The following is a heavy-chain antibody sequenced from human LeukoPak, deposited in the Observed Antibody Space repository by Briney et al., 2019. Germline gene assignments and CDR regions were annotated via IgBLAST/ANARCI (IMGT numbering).Heavy chain of an antibody. V-gene: IGHV3-30*04. CDR2: ISHDGSSK. Sequence: GGSLRLSCAASGFTFSTYAMHWVRQAPGKGLEWVAVISHDGSSKYYADSVKGRFTISRDNSKNTLYVQMNSLRVEDTAVYFCARGNGALGAVPPAMPPYYYSAMDVWGQGTTVTVSS. D-gene: IGHD2-2*01. J-gene: IGHJ6*02. CDR1: GFTFSTYA. CDR3: ARGNGALGAVPPAMPPYYYSAMDV.